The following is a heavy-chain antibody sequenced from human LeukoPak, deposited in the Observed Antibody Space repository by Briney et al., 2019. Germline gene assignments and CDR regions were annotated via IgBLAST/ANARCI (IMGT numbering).Heavy chain of an antibody. Sequence: PGGSLRLSCAASGFTFSSYGMSWVRQAPGKGLEWVSGISGRGDNTYYADSVKGRFTTSRDSSKNTLFLQMNSLRAEDTAVYYCAKGTYYDFWSGYLPYWGQGTLVTVSS. CDR3: AKGTYYDFWSGYLPY. CDR1: GFTFSSYG. D-gene: IGHD3-3*01. J-gene: IGHJ4*02. CDR2: ISGRGDNT. V-gene: IGHV3-23*01.